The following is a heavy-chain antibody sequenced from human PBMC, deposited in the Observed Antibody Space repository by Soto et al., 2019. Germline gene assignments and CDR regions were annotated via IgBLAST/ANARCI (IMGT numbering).Heavy chain of an antibody. D-gene: IGHD3-10*01. Sequence: GGSLRLSCTVSGMSLTSYSISWVRQAPWKGPEWVSAISGTGVLTYYADSVKGRFTISRDISKNTLYLQLNSLRDEDTDVYYCAKESGGSLPFSCLDRCGRGNLVTVCS. CDR2: ISGTGVLT. V-gene: IGHV3-23*01. CDR1: GMSLTSYS. J-gene: IGHJ2*01. CDR3: AKESGGSLPFSCLDR.